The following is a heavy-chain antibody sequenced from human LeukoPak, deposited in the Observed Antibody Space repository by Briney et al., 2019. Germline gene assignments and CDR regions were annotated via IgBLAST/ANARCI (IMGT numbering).Heavy chain of an antibody. D-gene: IGHD6-13*01. CDR3: ARAAAGSDYYYYMDV. Sequence: GGSLRLSCAASGFTFSSYWMHWVRQAPGKGLVWVSRINSDGSSTSYADSVKGRFTISRDNAKNTLYLQMNSLRAEDTAVYYCARAAAGSDYYYYMDVWGKGTTVTVSS. V-gene: IGHV3-74*01. CDR1: GFTFSSYW. CDR2: INSDGSST. J-gene: IGHJ6*03.